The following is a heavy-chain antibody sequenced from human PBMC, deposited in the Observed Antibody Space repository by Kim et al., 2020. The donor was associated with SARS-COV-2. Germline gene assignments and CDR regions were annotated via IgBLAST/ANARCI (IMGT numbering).Heavy chain of an antibody. CDR3: ALPLGGYSYGFSHYYYGMDV. CDR2: ISSSSTI. V-gene: IGHV3-48*02. J-gene: IGHJ6*02. CDR1: GFTFSSYS. D-gene: IGHD5-18*01. Sequence: GGSLRLSCAASGFTFSSYSMNWVRQAPGKGLEWVLYISSSSTIYYADSVKGRFTIYRDNAKNSLYLQMNSQRDEDTAVYYCALPLGGYSYGFSHYYYGMDVWGHGTTGTVSS.